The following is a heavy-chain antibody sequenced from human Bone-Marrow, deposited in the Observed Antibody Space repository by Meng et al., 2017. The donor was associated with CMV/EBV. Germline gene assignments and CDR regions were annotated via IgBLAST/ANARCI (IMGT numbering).Heavy chain of an antibody. J-gene: IGHJ4*02. CDR1: GYTFTGYY. Sequence: ASVKVSCKASGYTFTGYYMHWVRQAPGQGLEWMGWINPNSGGTNYAQKFQGRVTMTRDTSISTSYMELSRLRSDDTAVYYCARDQGRAGSLRFDYWGQGTLVTVSS. CDR2: INPNSGGT. CDR3: ARDQGRAGSLRFDY. V-gene: IGHV1-2*02. D-gene: IGHD3-10*01.